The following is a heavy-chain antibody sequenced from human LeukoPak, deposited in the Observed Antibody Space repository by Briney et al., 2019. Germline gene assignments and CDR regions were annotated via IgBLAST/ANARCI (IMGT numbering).Heavy chain of an antibody. Sequence: SETLSLTCAVYGGSFIGYYWSWIRQPPGKGLEWIGEINHSGSTNYNPSLKSRVTISVDTSKNQFSLKLSSVTAADTAVYYCARGLRFLEWLSRGYVDVWGKATTVTVSS. J-gene: IGHJ6*03. CDR2: INHSGST. CDR3: ARGLRFLEWLSRGYVDV. CDR1: GGSFIGYY. V-gene: IGHV4-34*01. D-gene: IGHD3-3*01.